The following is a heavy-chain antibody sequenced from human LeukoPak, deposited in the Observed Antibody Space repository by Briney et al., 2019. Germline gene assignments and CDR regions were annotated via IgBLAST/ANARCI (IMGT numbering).Heavy chain of an antibody. CDR1: GYRFNTYW. CDR2: IFPADSDT. J-gene: IGHJ6*03. V-gene: IGHV5-51*01. D-gene: IGHD6-13*01. CDR3: ARGRGSSSYEDYYYYMDV. Sequence: GESLKISCKGSGYRFNTYWIGWVRQMPGKDLEWMGVIFPADSDTRYSPSFQGQVTISADKSINTAYVQWSSLKASDTGIYYCARGRGSSSYEDYYYYMDVWGEGTTVTVS.